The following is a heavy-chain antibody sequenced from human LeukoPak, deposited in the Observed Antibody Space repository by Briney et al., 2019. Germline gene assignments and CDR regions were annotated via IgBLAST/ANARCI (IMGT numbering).Heavy chain of an antibody. D-gene: IGHD6-6*01. CDR2: ISGSGGST. J-gene: IGHJ4*02. Sequence: GGSLRLSCAASGFTFSNYAMSWVRQAPGKGLERVSAISGSGGSTYYVDSVKGRFTISRDNSKNTLYLQMNSLRAEDTAVYYCAKDPGIAARRGTQIDYWGQGTLVTVSS. V-gene: IGHV3-23*01. CDR3: AKDPGIAARRGTQIDY. CDR1: GFTFSNYA.